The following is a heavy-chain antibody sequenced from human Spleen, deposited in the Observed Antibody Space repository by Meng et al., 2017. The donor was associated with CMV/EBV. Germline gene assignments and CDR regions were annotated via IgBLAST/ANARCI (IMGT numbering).Heavy chain of an antibody. D-gene: IGHD6-13*01. CDR1: GGSFSAHY. CDR3: ARATGYSSSPRYFQH. V-gene: IGHV4-34*01. CDR2: INHSGST. Sequence: SETLSLTCTVYGGSFSAHYWSWFRQPPGKGLEWIGEINHSGSTNYNPSLKSRVTISVDTSKNQFSLKLSSVTAADTAVYYCARATGYSSSPRYFQHWGQGTLVTVSS. J-gene: IGHJ1*01.